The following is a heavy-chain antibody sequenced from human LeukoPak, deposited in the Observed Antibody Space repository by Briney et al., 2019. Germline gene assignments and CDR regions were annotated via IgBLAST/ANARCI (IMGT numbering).Heavy chain of an antibody. J-gene: IGHJ3*02. CDR2: IYYSGST. CDR3: AREMWELLRGNAFDI. D-gene: IGHD1-26*01. CDR1: GGSISSGGYY. Sequence: SQTLSLTCTVSGGSISSGGYYWSCIRQHPGKGLECIGYIYYSGSTYYNPSLKSRVTISVDKSKNQFSLKLSSVTAADTAVYYCAREMWELLRGNAFDIWGQGTMVTVSS. V-gene: IGHV4-31*03.